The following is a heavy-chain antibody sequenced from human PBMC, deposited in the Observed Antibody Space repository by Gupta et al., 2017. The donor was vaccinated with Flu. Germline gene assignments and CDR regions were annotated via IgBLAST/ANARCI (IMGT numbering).Heavy chain of an antibody. J-gene: IGHJ4*02. CDR3: AKDQVAATAMGRLGY. V-gene: IGHV3-23*01. D-gene: IGHD2-2*01. Sequence: EVQLLESGGGLVQPGGSLRLSCAAAGFPFSSYAMSWVRQAPGKGLEWVSGSSGSGGDAFYADSVKGRFVISRDNSKNTLYLQMNTLRDEDTASYYCAKDQVAATAMGRLGYWGQGTLVSVSS. CDR1: GFPFSSYA. CDR2: SSGSGGDA.